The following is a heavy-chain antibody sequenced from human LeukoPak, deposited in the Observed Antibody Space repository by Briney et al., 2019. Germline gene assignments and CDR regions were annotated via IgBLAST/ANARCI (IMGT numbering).Heavy chain of an antibody. CDR3: ARDLTYYDILTGYFSRFDFDY. CDR2: ISSSSSYI. D-gene: IGHD3-9*01. V-gene: IGHV3-21*01. CDR1: GFTFSSYS. J-gene: IGHJ4*02. Sequence: PGGSLRLSRAASGFTFSSYSMNWVRQAPGKGLEWVSSISSSSSYIYYADSVKGRFTISRDNAKNSLYLQMNSLRAEDTAVYYCARDLTYYDILTGYFSRFDFDYWGQGTLVTVSS.